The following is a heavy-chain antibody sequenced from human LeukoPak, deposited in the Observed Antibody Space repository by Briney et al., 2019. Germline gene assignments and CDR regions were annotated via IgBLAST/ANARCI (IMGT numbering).Heavy chain of an antibody. D-gene: IGHD3-10*01. CDR2: TYYRSRWYT. CDR1: GNSVSSNSAG. Sequence: SQTLSLTSAISGNSVSSNSAGWNWIRQSPSRGLEWLGRTYYRSRWYTDYAIFVESRITINPDTSKNQISLQLNSVTPEDTAVYYCVRDLGPGRAFWFDPWGQGTPVTVSS. CDR3: VRDLGPGRAFWFDP. V-gene: IGHV6-1*01. J-gene: IGHJ5*02.